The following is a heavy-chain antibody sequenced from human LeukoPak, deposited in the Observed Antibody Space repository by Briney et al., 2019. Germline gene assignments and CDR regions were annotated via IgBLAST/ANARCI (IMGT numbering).Heavy chain of an antibody. Sequence: GGSLTLSCAASGYTFSSYSMNWVRQAPGKGLEWVSSISSGSSYKYYADSVRGRFNIYRDNAKNSLYLQMNSLRAEDTAAYYCARGRPSIAAAVDWFDPWGQGTLVSVSS. CDR1: GYTFSSYS. V-gene: IGHV3-21*01. J-gene: IGHJ5*02. CDR2: ISSGSSYK. CDR3: ARGRPSIAAAVDWFDP. D-gene: IGHD6-13*01.